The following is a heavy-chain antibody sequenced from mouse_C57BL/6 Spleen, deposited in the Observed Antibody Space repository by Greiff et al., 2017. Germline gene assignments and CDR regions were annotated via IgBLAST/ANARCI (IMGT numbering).Heavy chain of an antibody. CDR3: ARGYCDGSSYWYFDV. V-gene: IGHV1-85*01. J-gene: IGHJ1*03. D-gene: IGHD1-1*01. CDR2: IYPSDGST. Sequence: QVQLQQSGPELVKPGASVKLSCKASGYTFTSYDINWVKQRPGQGLEWIGWIYPSDGSTKYNEKFKGKATLTVDTSSSTAYMELHSLTSEDSAVDFCARGYCDGSSYWYFDVWGTGTTVTVAS. CDR1: GYTFTSYD.